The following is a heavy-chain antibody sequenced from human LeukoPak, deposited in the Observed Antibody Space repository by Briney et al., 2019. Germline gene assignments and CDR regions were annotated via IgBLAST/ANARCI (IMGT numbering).Heavy chain of an antibody. CDR3: ARDPAYDGYYFDY. Sequence: PGESLRLSCAASGFTFSSYSMNWVRQAPGQGLEWDSYISNSGDTIYYADSVKGRFTISRDNAKNSLYLQMNSLRDEDTAVYYCARDPAYDGYYFDYWGEGTLVTVSS. CDR1: GFTFSSYS. CDR2: ISNSGDTI. V-gene: IGHV3-48*02. J-gene: IGHJ4*02. D-gene: IGHD5-12*01.